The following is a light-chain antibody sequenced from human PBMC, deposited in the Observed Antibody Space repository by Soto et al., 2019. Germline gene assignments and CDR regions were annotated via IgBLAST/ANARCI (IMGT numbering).Light chain of an antibody. V-gene: IGLV2-23*02. CDR3: CSYAGSTSWV. J-gene: IGLJ3*02. CDR1: YNL. CDR2: EVN. Sequence: QSALTQPASVSGSPGQSITISCSGAYNLVSWYQQHPGKAPKLMIFEVNKRPSGVSYRFSGSKSGNTASLTISGLQAEDEADYYCCSYAGSTSWVFGGGTKLTVL.